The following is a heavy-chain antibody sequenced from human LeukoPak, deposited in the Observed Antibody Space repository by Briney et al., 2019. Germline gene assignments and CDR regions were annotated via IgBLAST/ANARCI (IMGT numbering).Heavy chain of an antibody. CDR1: GFTFSSHW. CDR2: MSYDGNNK. Sequence: GGSLRLSCAASGFTFSSHWMTWVRQAPGKGLEWVAVMSYDGNNKYYADSVKGRFTISRDNSKNTLYLQTNSLRAEDTALYYCASNYGGWGQGTLVTVSS. V-gene: IGHV3-30*03. J-gene: IGHJ4*02. D-gene: IGHD4-11*01. CDR3: ASNYGG.